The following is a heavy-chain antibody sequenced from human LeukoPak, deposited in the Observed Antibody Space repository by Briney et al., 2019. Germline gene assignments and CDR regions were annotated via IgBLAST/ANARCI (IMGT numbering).Heavy chain of an antibody. V-gene: IGHV4-34*01. CDR3: AREKARYFDWLPLYYFDY. Sequence: PSETLSLTCSVSGASLSTSPYYWSWIRQPPGKGLEWIGEINHSGSTNYNPSLKSRVTISVDTSKNQFSLKLSSVTAADTAVYYCAREKARYFDWLPLYYFDYWGQGTLVTVSS. CDR1: GASLSTSPYY. CDR2: INHSGST. D-gene: IGHD3-9*01. J-gene: IGHJ4*02.